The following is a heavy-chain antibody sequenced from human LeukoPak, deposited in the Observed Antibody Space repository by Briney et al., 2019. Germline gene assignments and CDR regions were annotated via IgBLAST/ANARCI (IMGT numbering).Heavy chain of an antibody. CDR2: IYHSGST. D-gene: IGHD5-24*01. CDR1: GYSISSGYY. Sequence: SETLSLTCTVSGYSISSGYYWGWIRQPPGKGLEWIGSIYHSGSTYYNPSLKSRVTISVDTSKNQFSLKLSSVTAADTAVYYCARTEMATITGGFLFDYWGQGTLVTVSS. J-gene: IGHJ4*02. CDR3: ARTEMATITGGFLFDY. V-gene: IGHV4-38-2*02.